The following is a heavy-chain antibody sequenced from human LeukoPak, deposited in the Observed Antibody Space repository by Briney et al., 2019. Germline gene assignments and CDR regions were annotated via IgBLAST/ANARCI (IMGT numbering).Heavy chain of an antibody. J-gene: IGHJ3*01. D-gene: IGHD3-16*02. CDR3: PRYRELST. CDR1: GCTFSHSA. CDR2: IRFSWTNA. V-gene: IGHV3-23*01. Sequence: GSLSLSCAASGCTFSHSAMSGVRQAPGKGLEWVCLIRFSWTNAYYPGSVKGRFTISRHNSRDTLYLQTNSLRADDTAVYYCPRYRELSTWGLGTVVTVSS.